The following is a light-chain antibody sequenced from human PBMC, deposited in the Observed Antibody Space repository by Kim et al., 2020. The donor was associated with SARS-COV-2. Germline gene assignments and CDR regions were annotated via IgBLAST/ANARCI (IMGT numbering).Light chain of an antibody. V-gene: IGLV2-14*03. Sequence: SALTQPASVSGSPGQSITISCTGTSSDIGSYNYVSWYQQPPGKAPKVMIYDVTHRPSGVSHRFSGSKSGNTASLTISGLQAEDEADYYCASYTSGSAWVFGGGTQLTVL. J-gene: IGLJ3*02. CDR3: ASYTSGSAWV. CDR1: SSDIGSYNY. CDR2: DVT.